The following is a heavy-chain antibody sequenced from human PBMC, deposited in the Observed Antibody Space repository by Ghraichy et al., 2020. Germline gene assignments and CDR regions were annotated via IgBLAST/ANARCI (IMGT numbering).Heavy chain of an antibody. CDR1: GFTFSNAW. CDR2: IKSKTDGGTT. CDR3: TTGYEYCGGDCDRGPDAFDI. V-gene: IGHV3-15*01. J-gene: IGHJ3*02. D-gene: IGHD2-21*02. Sequence: GGSLRLSCAASGFTFSNAWMSWVRQAPGKGLEWVGRIKSKTDGGTTDYAAPVKGRFTISRDDSKNTLYLQMNSLKTEDTAVYYCTTGYEYCGGDCDRGPDAFDIWGQGTMVTVSS.